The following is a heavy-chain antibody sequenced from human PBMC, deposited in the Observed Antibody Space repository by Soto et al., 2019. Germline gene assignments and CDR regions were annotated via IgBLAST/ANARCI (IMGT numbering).Heavy chain of an antibody. V-gene: IGHV2-5*02. J-gene: IGHJ4*02. D-gene: IGHD3-16*01. CDR2: IYWDDDK. Sequence: QITLKESGPTLVKPTQTLTLTCTFSGFSLTTTGVGVGWIRQPPGKALEWLALIYWDDDKRYNPSLKSRLTITNDTSKNLVVLTMTNTDPVDTATYYCAHRWGSSLFSYWGQGTLVTVSS. CDR3: AHRWGSSLFSY. CDR1: GFSLTTTGVG.